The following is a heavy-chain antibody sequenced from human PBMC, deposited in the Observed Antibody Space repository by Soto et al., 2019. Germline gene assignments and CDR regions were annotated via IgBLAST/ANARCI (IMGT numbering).Heavy chain of an antibody. D-gene: IGHD2-2*01. CDR2: ISAYNGNT. Sequence: QVQLVQSGAEVKKPGASVKVSCKASGYTFTSYGISWVRQAPGQGLEWMGWISAYNGNTNYAQKLQGRVTMTTDTSTSTAYTELRSLRSDDTAVYYCARDAPSLVVPAATGPGFDPWGQGTLVTVSS. CDR3: ARDAPSLVVPAATGPGFDP. V-gene: IGHV1-18*01. J-gene: IGHJ5*02. CDR1: GYTFTSYG.